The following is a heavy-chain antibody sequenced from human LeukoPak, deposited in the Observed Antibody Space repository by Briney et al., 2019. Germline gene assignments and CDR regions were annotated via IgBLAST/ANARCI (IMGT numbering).Heavy chain of an antibody. Sequence: SETLSLTCAVSGGSISSGGYSWSWIRPPPGKGLEWIGYSYHSGSTYYNPYHKSRVTISVDRSKTQFSLKLSSVTAADTAVYYSARAIFGVVSRYNWFDPWGQGTLVTVSS. CDR2: SYHSGST. V-gene: IGHV4-30-2*01. D-gene: IGHD3-3*01. CDR3: ARAIFGVVSRYNWFDP. J-gene: IGHJ5*02. CDR1: GGSISSGGYS.